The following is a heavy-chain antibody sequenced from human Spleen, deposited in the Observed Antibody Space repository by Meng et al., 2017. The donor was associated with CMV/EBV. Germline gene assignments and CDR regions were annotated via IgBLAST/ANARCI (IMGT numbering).Heavy chain of an antibody. CDR3: ARVEAVRPLGDWYFDL. CDR1: GGSISSSSHY. D-gene: IGHD6-6*01. J-gene: IGHJ2*01. CDR2: MYYSGST. V-gene: IGHV4-39*07. Sequence: SETLSLTCTVSGGSISSSSHYWGWIRQPPEKGLEWIASMYYSGSTYYNPSLKSRVSISVDTSKNQFSLKVSSVTAADTAVYYCARVEAVRPLGDWYFDLLGRGTVVTVSS.